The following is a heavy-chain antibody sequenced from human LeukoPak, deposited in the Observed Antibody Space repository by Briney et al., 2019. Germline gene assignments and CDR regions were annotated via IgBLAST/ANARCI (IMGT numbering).Heavy chain of an antibody. CDR3: AKHTAVINSSSGY. CDR2: ISSSGGRI. V-gene: IGHV3-23*01. Sequence: GGSLRLSCAASGFTFSSYAMNWVRQAPGKGLEWVSSISSSGGRIYYADSVKGRFTISRDNSKNTLYLQMNSLRAEDTAVYYCAKHTAVINSSSGYWGQGTLVTVSS. D-gene: IGHD6-6*01. J-gene: IGHJ4*02. CDR1: GFTFSSYA.